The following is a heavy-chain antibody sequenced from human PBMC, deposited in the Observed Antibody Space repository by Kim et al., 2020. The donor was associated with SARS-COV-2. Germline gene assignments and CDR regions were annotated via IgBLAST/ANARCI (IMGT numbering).Heavy chain of an antibody. CDR1: GFTFSSYW. Sequence: GGSLRLSCAASGFTFSSYWMSWVRQAPGKGLEWVGNINPDGSETYYVDSVKGRFTISRDNARNSLYLQINSLRAEDTALYYCSRDPDYYDSSCYYFGAF. J-gene: IGHJ3*01. V-gene: IGHV3-7*01. CDR3: SRDPDYYDSSCYYFGAF. CDR2: INPDGSET. D-gene: IGHD3-22*01.